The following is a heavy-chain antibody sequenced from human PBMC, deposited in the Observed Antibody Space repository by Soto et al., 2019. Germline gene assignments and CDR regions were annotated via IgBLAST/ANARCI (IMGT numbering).Heavy chain of an antibody. CDR2: ISGSGGST. D-gene: IGHD3-10*01. CDR1: GFTFSSYA. J-gene: IGHJ4*02. V-gene: IGHV3-23*01. CDR3: AKGLLLWFGEWTFDY. Sequence: EVQLLESGGGLVQPGGSLRLSCAASGFTFSSYAMSWVRQAPGKGLEWVSGISGSGGSTYYADSVKGRFTISSDNSKNPLYLQMNRLRAEDTAVYYCAKGLLLWFGEWTFDYWGQRTLVTVS.